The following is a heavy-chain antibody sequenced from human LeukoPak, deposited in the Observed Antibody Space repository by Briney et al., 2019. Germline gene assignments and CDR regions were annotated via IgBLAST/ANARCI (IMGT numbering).Heavy chain of an antibody. Sequence: SETLSLTCTVSGASISDYYWSWIRQPPGKGLEWIGYIYYTGIANYNPSVKSRLTMSVDTSKSQLSLRLSSVTAADTAVYYCLTVDTSMGVDYWGQGTLVTVSS. J-gene: IGHJ4*02. D-gene: IGHD5-18*01. CDR2: IYYTGIA. V-gene: IGHV4-59*08. CDR1: GASISDYY. CDR3: LTVDTSMGVDY.